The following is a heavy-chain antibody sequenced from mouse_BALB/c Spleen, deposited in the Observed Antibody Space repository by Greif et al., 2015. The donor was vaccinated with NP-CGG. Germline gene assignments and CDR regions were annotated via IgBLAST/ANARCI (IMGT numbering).Heavy chain of an antibody. J-gene: IGHJ4*01. Sequence: QVQLKQSGAELVRPGASVKLSCKASGYTFTSYWINWVKQRPGQGLEWIGNIYPSDSYTNYNQKFKDKATLTVDKSSSTAYMQLSSPTSEDSAVYYCTRWGLLWMDYWGQGTSVTVSS. CDR3: TRWGLLWMDY. CDR2: IYPSDSYT. D-gene: IGHD2-3*01. CDR1: GYTFTSYW. V-gene: IGHV1-69*02.